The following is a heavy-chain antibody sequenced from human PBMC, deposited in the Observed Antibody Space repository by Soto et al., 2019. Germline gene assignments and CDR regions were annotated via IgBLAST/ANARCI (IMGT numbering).Heavy chain of an antibody. Sequence: HPWGSLKLSCAASGFTFWIFVMAWVRQAPGKGLEWVSYISTSGISMCYADSVKGRFTISRDNAKNSVYLQMNNLRAEDTAVYYCATRRAVYGARGGFWGQPPLV. V-gene: IGHV3-48*03. CDR1: GFTFWIFV. D-gene: IGHD5-12*01. J-gene: IGHJ4*02. CDR3: ATRRAVYGARGGF. CDR2: ISTSGISM.